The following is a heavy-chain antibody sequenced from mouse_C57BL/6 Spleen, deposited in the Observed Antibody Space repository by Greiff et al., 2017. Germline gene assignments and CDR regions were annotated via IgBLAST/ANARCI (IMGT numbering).Heavy chain of an antibody. CDR3: ARDWDGWFAY. Sequence: QVHVKQPGAELVKPGASVKLSCKASGYTFTSYWMHWVKQRPGQGLEWIGMIHPNSGSTNYNEKFKSKATLTVDKSSSTAYMQLSSLTSEDSAVYYCARDWDGWFAYWGQGTLVTVSA. V-gene: IGHV1-64*01. CDR2: IHPNSGST. D-gene: IGHD4-1*01. J-gene: IGHJ3*01. CDR1: GYTFTSYW.